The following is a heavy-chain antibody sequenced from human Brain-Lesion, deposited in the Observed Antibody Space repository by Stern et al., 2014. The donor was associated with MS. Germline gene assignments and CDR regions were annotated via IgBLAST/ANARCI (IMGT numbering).Heavy chain of an antibody. Sequence: QLVESGGVVVKPGGSLRLSCAASGFTFDDYGMPWVRQAPGKGLAWVSLISWDGGSTYYADSVKGRFTISRDNSKNSLYLQMNSLGAEDTALYYCAKDIGDSSGYLDYWGQGTLVTVSS. J-gene: IGHJ4*02. CDR3: AKDIGDSSGYLDY. CDR2: ISWDGGST. D-gene: IGHD3-22*01. V-gene: IGHV3-43D*03. CDR1: GFTFDDYG.